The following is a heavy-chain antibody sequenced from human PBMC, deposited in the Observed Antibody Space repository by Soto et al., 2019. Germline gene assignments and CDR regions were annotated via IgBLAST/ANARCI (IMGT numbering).Heavy chain of an antibody. CDR3: ATQRDYGDYGAFDY. J-gene: IGHJ4*02. CDR2: INPNSGGT. D-gene: IGHD4-17*01. CDR1: GYTFTGYH. V-gene: IGHV1-2*04. Sequence: QVQLVQSGAEVKKPGASVKVSCKASGYTFTGYHMHWVRQAPGQGLEWMGWINPNSGGTNYAQKFQGWVTMTRDTSISTAYMELSRLRSDDTVVYYCATQRDYGDYGAFDYWGQGTLVTVSS.